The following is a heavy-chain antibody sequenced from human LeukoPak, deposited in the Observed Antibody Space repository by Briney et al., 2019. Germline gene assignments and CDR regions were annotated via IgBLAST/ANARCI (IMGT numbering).Heavy chain of an antibody. J-gene: IGHJ4*02. D-gene: IGHD4-23*01. CDR2: INPNSGGT. Sequence: GASVKVSCKASGYTFTGYYMHWVRQAPGQGLEWMGWINPNSGGTNYAQKFQGRVTMTRDTSIITAYMELSRLRSDDTAVYYCARSMSTVVTPYTYWGQGTLVTVSS. V-gene: IGHV1-2*02. CDR1: GYTFTGYY. CDR3: ARSMSTVVTPYTY.